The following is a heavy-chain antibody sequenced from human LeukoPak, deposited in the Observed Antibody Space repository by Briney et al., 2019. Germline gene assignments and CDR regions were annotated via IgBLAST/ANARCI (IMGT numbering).Heavy chain of an antibody. CDR1: GVYFSGYC. Sequence: SETLSLTCAVYGVYFSGYCWSWIRQPPGKALEWIGEINHSGSTNYNPSLKSRVTISVDTSKNQFSLKLSSVTAADTAVYYCARDRSFRVVPAAMGKFDYWGQGTLVTVSS. J-gene: IGHJ4*02. D-gene: IGHD2-2*01. V-gene: IGHV4-34*01. CDR2: INHSGST. CDR3: ARDRSFRVVPAAMGKFDY.